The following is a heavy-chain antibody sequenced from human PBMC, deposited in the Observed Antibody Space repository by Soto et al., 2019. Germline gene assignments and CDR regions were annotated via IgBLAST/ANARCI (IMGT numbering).Heavy chain of an antibody. J-gene: IGHJ6*02. D-gene: IGHD5-12*01. CDR3: ATGITDIVATISASGYYYYGMDV. V-gene: IGHV1-69*13. CDR2: IIPIFGTA. Sequence: RASVKVSCKASGGTFSSYAISWVRQAPGQGLEWMGGIIPIFGTANYAQKFQGRVTITADESTSTAYMELSSLRSEDTAVYYCATGITDIVATISASGYYYYGMDVWGQGTTVTVSS. CDR1: GGTFSSYA.